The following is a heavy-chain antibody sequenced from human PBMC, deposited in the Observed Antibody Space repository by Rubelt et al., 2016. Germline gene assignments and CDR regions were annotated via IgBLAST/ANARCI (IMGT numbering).Heavy chain of an antibody. Sequence: QLQLQESGPGLVKPSETLSLTCTVSGGSISSSSYYWGWIRQPPGKGLEWIGSISHSGSTYYNPSLTSRVTISVDTSKNQFSLKLSSVTAADTAVYYCASADYDFWSGSDRNWFDPWGQGTLVTVSS. CDR3: ASADYDFWSGSDRNWFDP. CDR1: GGSISSSSYY. J-gene: IGHJ5*02. D-gene: IGHD3-3*01. V-gene: IGHV4-39*07. CDR2: ISHSGST.